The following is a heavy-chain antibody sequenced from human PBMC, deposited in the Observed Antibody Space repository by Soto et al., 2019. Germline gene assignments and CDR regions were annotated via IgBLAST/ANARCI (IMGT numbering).Heavy chain of an antibody. Sequence: QVQLQESGPGLVKPSQTLSLTCTVSGGSISSGDYYWSWIRQPPGKGLEWIGYIYYSGSTYYNPSLKRRVXXSXDXXKNQFSLKLSSVTAADTAVYYCASPILWFGRGVDYWGQGTLVTVSS. V-gene: IGHV4-30-4*01. D-gene: IGHD3-10*01. CDR3: ASPILWFGRGVDY. CDR1: GGSISSGDYY. J-gene: IGHJ4*02. CDR2: IYYSGST.